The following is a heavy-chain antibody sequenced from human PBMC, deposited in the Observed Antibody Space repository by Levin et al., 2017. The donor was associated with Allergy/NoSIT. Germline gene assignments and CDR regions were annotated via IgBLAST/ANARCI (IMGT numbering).Heavy chain of an antibody. CDR3: ARLPYYYDSSGSHYGMDV. J-gene: IGHJ6*02. Sequence: SETLSLTCTVSGGSVSSGSYYWSWIRQPPGKGLEWIGYIYYSGSTNYNPSLKSRVTISVDTSKNQFSLKLSSVTAADTAVYYCARLPYYYDSSGSHYGMDVWGQGTTVTVSS. V-gene: IGHV4-61*01. CDR2: IYYSGST. CDR1: GGSVSSGSYY. D-gene: IGHD3-22*01.